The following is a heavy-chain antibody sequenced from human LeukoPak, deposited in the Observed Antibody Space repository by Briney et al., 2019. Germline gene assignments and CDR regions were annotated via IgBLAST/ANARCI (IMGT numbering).Heavy chain of an antibody. CDR1: GYSISSGYY. Sequence: PSETLSLTCTVSGYSISSGYYWGWIRQPPGKGLEWIGSIYHSGSTYYNPSLKSRVTISVDTSKNQFSLKLSSVTAADTAVYYCARHGSAAAGPGDGMDVWGQGTTVTVSS. D-gene: IGHD6-13*01. CDR2: IYHSGST. CDR3: ARHGSAAAGPGDGMDV. V-gene: IGHV4-38-2*02. J-gene: IGHJ6*02.